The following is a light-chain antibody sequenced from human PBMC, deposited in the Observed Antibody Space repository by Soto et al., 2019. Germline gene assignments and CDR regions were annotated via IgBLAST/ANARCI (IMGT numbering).Light chain of an antibody. CDR2: DAS. Sequence: RXSQSVRRYLAWYQQKPGQAPRLLIYDASTRATGIPARFSGSGSETDFTLTITSLEPEDFAVYYCQQRNNWPPITIGQGTRLEIK. CDR3: QQRNNWPPIT. V-gene: IGKV3-11*01. J-gene: IGKJ5*01. CDR1: QSVRRY.